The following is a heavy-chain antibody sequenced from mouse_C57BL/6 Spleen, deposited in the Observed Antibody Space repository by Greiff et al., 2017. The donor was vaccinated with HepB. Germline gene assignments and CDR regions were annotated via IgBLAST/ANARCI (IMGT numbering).Heavy chain of an antibody. CDR1: GYTFTDYN. J-gene: IGHJ2*01. CDR3: ARSLITTVVATDGFDY. Sequence: EVQLQQSGPELVKPGASVKMSCKASGYTFTDYNMHWVKQSHGKSLEWIGYINPNNGGTSYNQKFKGKATLTVNKSSSTAYMELRSLTSEDSAVYYWARSLITTVVATDGFDYWGQGTTLTVSS. V-gene: IGHV1-22*01. CDR2: INPNNGGT. D-gene: IGHD1-1*01.